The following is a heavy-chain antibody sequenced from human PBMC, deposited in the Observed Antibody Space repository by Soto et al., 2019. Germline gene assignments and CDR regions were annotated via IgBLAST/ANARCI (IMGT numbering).Heavy chain of an antibody. Sequence: EVQLLESGGGLVQPGGSLRLSCAASGFTCSGYAMSWVRQAPGKGLEWVSAISGSGGSTYYADSVKGRFTISRDNSKNTLYLQMNSLRAEDTAVYYCAKGDYDSSGYLHEVSDYWGQGTLVTVSS. V-gene: IGHV3-23*01. CDR1: GFTCSGYA. CDR3: AKGDYDSSGYLHEVSDY. CDR2: ISGSGGST. J-gene: IGHJ4*02. D-gene: IGHD3-22*01.